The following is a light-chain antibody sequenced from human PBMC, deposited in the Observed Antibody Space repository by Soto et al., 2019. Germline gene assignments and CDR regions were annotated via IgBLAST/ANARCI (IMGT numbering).Light chain of an antibody. CDR1: QSVSSN. CDR2: GAS. CDR3: QQYNNWPPIT. J-gene: IGKJ5*01. Sequence: EIVFTQSPGTLSLSPGERATLSCRASQSVSSNLAWYQQKPVQSPRLLIYGASTRATGISARFSGSGSGTEFTITISSLQSEDFAVYYCQQYNNWPPITFGQGTRLEIK. V-gene: IGKV3-15*01.